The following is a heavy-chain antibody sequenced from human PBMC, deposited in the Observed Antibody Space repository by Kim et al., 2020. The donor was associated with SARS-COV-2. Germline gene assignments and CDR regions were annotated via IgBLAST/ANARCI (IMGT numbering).Heavy chain of an antibody. CDR3: ASPRTSYCSGGSCYSDFFDY. D-gene: IGHD2-15*01. Sequence: SETLSLTCTVSGGSISSSSYYWGWIRQPPGKGLEWIGSIYYSGSTYYNPSLKSRVTISVDTSKNQFSLKLSSVTAADTAVYYCASPRTSYCSGGSCYSDFFDYWGQGTLVTVSS. CDR2: IYYSGST. V-gene: IGHV4-39*01. CDR1: GGSISSSSYY. J-gene: IGHJ4*02.